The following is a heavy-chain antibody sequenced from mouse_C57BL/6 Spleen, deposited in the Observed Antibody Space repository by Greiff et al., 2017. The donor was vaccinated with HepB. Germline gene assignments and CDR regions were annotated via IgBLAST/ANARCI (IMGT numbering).Heavy chain of an antibody. CDR1: GYTFTSYW. CDR3: ASPYGSSPYYFYY. V-gene: IGHV1-64*01. CDR2: IHPNSGST. J-gene: IGHJ2*01. Sequence: QVQLQQSGAELVKPGASVKLSCKASGYTFTSYWMHWVKQRPGQGLEWIGMIHPNSGSTNYNEKFKSKATLTVDKSSSTAYMQLSSLTSEDSAVYYCASPYGSSPYYFYYWGQGTTLTVSS. D-gene: IGHD1-1*01.